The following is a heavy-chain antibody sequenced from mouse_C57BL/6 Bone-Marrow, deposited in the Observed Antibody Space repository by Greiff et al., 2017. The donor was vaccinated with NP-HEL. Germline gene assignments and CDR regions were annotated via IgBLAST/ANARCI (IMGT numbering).Heavy chain of an antibody. CDR1: GYSFTDYN. Sequence: EVQGVESGPELVKPGASVKISCKASGYSFTDYNMNWVKQSNGKSLEWIGVINPNYGTTSYNQKFKGKATLTVDQSSSTAYMQLNSLTSEDSAVYYCARFRLYYGSSFYWYFDVWGTGTTVTVSS. D-gene: IGHD1-1*01. CDR3: ARFRLYYGSSFYWYFDV. CDR2: INPNYGTT. J-gene: IGHJ1*03. V-gene: IGHV1-39*01.